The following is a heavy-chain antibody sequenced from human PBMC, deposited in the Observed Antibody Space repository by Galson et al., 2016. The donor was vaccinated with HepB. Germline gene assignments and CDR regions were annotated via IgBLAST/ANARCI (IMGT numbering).Heavy chain of an antibody. V-gene: IGHV3-30*03. Sequence: SLRLSCAASGFTFSSSGMNWVRQAPGKGLEWVAVISYDGSKKYYVDSAKGRFTISRDNSKNTLYLQMNSLRAEDTAVYYCARNLYSGADYSVDYWGQGTLVTVSS. J-gene: IGHJ4*02. CDR1: GFTFSSSG. D-gene: IGHD4-11*01. CDR2: ISYDGSKK. CDR3: ARNLYSGADYSVDY.